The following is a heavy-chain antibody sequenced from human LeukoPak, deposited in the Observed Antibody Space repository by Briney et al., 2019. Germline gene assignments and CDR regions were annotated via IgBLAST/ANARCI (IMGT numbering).Heavy chain of an antibody. CDR3: ATIVSDSSGWYHFDH. V-gene: IGHV3-66*01. D-gene: IGHD6-19*01. CDR1: GFTVSSKY. J-gene: IGHJ4*02. Sequence: PGGSLRLSCAPSGFTVSSKYMAWVRQAPGKGLEWVSFINSGGTTNYADSVKGRFTISRDYSKNTLNLEMNSLRDEDTAVYYCATIVSDSSGWYHFDHWGQGALVTVSS. CDR2: INSGGTT.